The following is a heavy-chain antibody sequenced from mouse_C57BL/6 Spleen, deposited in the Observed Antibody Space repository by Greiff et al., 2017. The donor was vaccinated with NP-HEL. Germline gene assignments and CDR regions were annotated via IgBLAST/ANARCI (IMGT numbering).Heavy chain of an antibody. CDR2: IHPNSGST. J-gene: IGHJ2*01. D-gene: IGHD2-1*01. CDR3: ARPDRNYGNYGY. Sequence: VQLQQPGAELVKPGASVKLSCKASGYTFTSYWMHWVKQRPGQGLEWIGMIHPNSGSTNYNEKFKSKATLTVDKSSSTAYMQLSSLTSEDSAVYYCARPDRNYGNYGYWGQGTTLTVSS. CDR1: GYTFTSYW. V-gene: IGHV1-64*01.